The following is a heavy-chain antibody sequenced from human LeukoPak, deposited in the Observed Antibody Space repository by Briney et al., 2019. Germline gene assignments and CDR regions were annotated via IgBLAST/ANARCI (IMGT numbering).Heavy chain of an antibody. J-gene: IGHJ4*02. D-gene: IGHD3-22*01. V-gene: IGHV3-48*03. CDR3: ASAITMIVVPEDY. CDR1: GFTFSSYE. CDR2: ISSSGSTI. Sequence: GGSLRLSCAASGFTFSSYEMNWVRQAPGKGLEWVSYISSSGSTIYYADSVKGRFTISRDNAKNSPYLQMNSLRDEDTAVYYCASAITMIVVPEDYWGQGTLVTVSS.